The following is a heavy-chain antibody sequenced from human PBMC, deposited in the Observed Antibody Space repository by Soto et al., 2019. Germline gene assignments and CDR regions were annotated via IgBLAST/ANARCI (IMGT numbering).Heavy chain of an antibody. CDR3: AHIVVAGLGYYFDY. D-gene: IGHD6-19*01. J-gene: IGHJ4*02. V-gene: IGHV2-5*02. Sequence: QFTLKESGPTLVKPTQTLTLTCTFSGFSLSSTRMAVGWIRQPPGKALEWLALIYWDDDKRYSPFLKSRLTSTKDTSKNQVVLTMSNMDAVDTARYYCAHIVVAGLGYYFDYWGQGTLVTVSS. CDR1: GFSLSSTRMA. CDR2: IYWDDDK.